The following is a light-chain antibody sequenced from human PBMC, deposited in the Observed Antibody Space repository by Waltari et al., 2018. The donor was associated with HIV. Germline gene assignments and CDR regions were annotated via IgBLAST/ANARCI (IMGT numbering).Light chain of an antibody. J-gene: IGLJ2*01. CDR2: EVS. CDR1: SSDFGCYNL. V-gene: IGLV2-23*02. Sequence: QSALTQPASVSGSPGQSMTISCTGTSSDFGCYNLVSWYQQHPGKAPKLMIYEVSKRPSGVSNRFSGSKSGNTASLTISGLQAEDEADYYCCSYAGTSTVVFGGGTKLTVL. CDR3: CSYAGTSTVV.